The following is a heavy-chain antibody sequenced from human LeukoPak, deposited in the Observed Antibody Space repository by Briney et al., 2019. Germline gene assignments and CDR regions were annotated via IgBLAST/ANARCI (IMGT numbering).Heavy chain of an antibody. CDR1: GGTFSSYA. CDR2: IIPIFGTA. J-gene: IGHJ4*02. CDR3: ARVELERREPFDY. V-gene: IGHV1-69*01. D-gene: IGHD1-1*01. Sequence: SVKVSCKASGGTFSSYAISWVRQAPGQELEWMGGIIPIFGTANYAQKFQGRVTITADESTSTAYMELSSLRSEDTAVYYCARVELERREPFDYWGQGTLVTVSS.